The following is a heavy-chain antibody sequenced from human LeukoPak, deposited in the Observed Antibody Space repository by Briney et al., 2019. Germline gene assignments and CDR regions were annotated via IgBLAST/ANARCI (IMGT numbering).Heavy chain of an antibody. V-gene: IGHV3-30*09. CDR1: GITFSNFP. D-gene: IGHD2-21*01. CDR3: ARGQVVVGLDY. CDR2: ISYDGNTK. J-gene: IGHJ4*02. Sequence: PGGSLRLSCAATGITFSNFPMHWVRQAPSKGLEWVAVISYDGNTKYYADSVKGRFAITRDNSKNTLFLQMNSLRGEDTAVYYCARGQVVVGLDYWGQGTLVTVSS.